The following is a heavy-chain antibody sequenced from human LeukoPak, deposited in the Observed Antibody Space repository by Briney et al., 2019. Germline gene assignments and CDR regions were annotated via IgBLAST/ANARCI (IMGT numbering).Heavy chain of an antibody. CDR3: AREEAVNYYGMDV. V-gene: IGHV3-21*01. CDR1: GFNFGDFT. J-gene: IGHJ6*02. CDR2: IGSSSSYI. Sequence: NTGGSLRLSCVASGFNFGDFTMHWVRQTPGKGLEWVSSIGSSSSYIYYADSVKGRFTIPRDNAKNSLYLQMNSLRAEDTAVYFCAREEAVNYYGMDVWGQGTTVTVSS. D-gene: IGHD3-22*01.